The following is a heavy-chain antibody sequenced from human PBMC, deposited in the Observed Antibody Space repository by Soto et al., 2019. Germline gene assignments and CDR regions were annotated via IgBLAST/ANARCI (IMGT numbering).Heavy chain of an antibody. Sequence: GASVKVSYKASGGTFSSYTISWVRQAPGQGLEWMGRIIANNGKTNYAQKFQGRVTMTTDTSTSTAYMELRSLRSDDTAVYYCARDGHYYGSGSPPHYWGQGTLVTVSS. V-gene: IGHV1-18*01. CDR1: GGTFSSYT. CDR2: IIANNGKT. CDR3: ARDGHYYGSGSPPHY. D-gene: IGHD3-10*01. J-gene: IGHJ4*02.